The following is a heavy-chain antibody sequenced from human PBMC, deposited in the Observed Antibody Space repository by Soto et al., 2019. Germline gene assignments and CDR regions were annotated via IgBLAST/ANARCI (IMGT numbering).Heavy chain of an antibody. Sequence: GGSLRLSCAASGFTSIDYYMSWIRQAPGKGLEWVSYISSSSSYTNYADSVKGRFTISRDNAKNSLYLQMNSLRAEDTAVYYCARDDYGDYSSFPDGWFDPWGQGTLVTVSS. CDR3: ARDDYGDYSSFPDGWFDP. CDR1: GFTSIDYY. CDR2: ISSSSSYT. D-gene: IGHD4-17*01. V-gene: IGHV3-11*06. J-gene: IGHJ5*02.